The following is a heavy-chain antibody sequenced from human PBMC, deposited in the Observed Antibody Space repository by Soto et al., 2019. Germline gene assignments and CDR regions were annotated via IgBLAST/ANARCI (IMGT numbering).Heavy chain of an antibody. D-gene: IGHD3-9*01. J-gene: IGHJ2*01. V-gene: IGHV3-33*01. Sequence: QVQLVESGGGVVQPGRSLRLSCAASGFTFSSYGMHWVRQAPGKGLEWVAVIWYDGSNKYYADSVKGRFTISRDNSKNTLYLQMNSLRAEDTAVYYCARDKPRYFDWFSSSRGAGYFDLWGRGTLVTVSS. CDR3: ARDKPRYFDWFSSSRGAGYFDL. CDR2: IWYDGSNK. CDR1: GFTFSSYG.